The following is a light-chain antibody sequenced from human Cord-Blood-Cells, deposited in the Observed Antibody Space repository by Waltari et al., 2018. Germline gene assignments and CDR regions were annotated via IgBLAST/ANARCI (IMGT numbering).Light chain of an antibody. CDR2: GAS. J-gene: IGKJ2*01. V-gene: IGKV3-20*01. CDR1: QSVSSSY. CDR3: QQYGSSYT. Sequence: EIVLTQSPGTLSLSPGERATVSCRASQSVSSSYLAWYQQKPGQAPRLLIYGASSRAPGIPDRFSGSGSGTDFTLTISRLEPEDFAVYYCQQYGSSYTFGQGTKLEIK.